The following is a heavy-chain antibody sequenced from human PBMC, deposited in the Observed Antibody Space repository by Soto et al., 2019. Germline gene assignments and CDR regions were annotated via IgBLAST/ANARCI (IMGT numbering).Heavy chain of an antibody. CDR1: GGSFSGYY. V-gene: IGHV4-34*01. CDR2: INHSGST. D-gene: IGHD3-10*01. J-gene: IGHJ4*02. CDR3: ARAITMVRGVILG. Sequence: QVQLQQWGAGLLKPSETLSLTCAVYGGSFSGYYWSWIRQPPGKGLEWIGEINHSGSTNYNPSLKSRVTISVDTSKNQFSLKLSSVTAVDTAVYYCARAITMVRGVILGWGQGTLVTVSS.